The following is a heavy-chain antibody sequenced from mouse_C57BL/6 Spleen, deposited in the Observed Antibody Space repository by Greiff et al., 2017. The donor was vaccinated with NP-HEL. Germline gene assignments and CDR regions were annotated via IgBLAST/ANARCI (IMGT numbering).Heavy chain of an antibody. J-gene: IGHJ2*01. CDR3: ARSGGNYADYFDY. Sequence: QVHVKQSGAELARPGASVKMSCKASGYTFTSYTMHWVKQRPGQGLEWIGYINPSSGYTKYNQKFKDKATLTADKSSSTAYMQLSSLTSEDSAVYYCARSGGNYADYFDYWGQGTTLTVSS. CDR1: GYTFTSYT. CDR2: INPSSGYT. V-gene: IGHV1-4*01. D-gene: IGHD2-1*01.